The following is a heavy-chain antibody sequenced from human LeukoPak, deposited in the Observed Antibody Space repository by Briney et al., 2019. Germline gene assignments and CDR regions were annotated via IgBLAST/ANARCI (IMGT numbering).Heavy chain of an antibody. CDR3: ARSRLGYCSGGSCYADQYYFDY. J-gene: IGHJ4*02. D-gene: IGHD2-15*01. Sequence: GGSLRLSCAASGFTFSSYGMHWVRQAPGKGLEWVAFIRYDGSNKYYTDSVKGRFTISRDNSKNTLYLQMNSLRAEDTAVYYCARSRLGYCSGGSCYADQYYFDYWGQGTLVTVSS. CDR2: IRYDGSNK. CDR1: GFTFSSYG. V-gene: IGHV3-30*02.